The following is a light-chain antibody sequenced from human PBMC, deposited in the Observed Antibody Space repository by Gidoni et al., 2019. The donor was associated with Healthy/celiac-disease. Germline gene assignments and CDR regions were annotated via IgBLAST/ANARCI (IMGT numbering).Light chain of an antibody. CDR3: QQSYSTPFT. Sequence: LQMTQSPSSLSASVGDRVTITCRASQSISSYLNWYQQKPGKAPKLLIYAASSLQSGVPSRFSGSGSGTDFTLTISSLQPEDIATYYCQQSYSTPFTFGGGTKVEIK. CDR1: QSISSY. J-gene: IGKJ4*01. V-gene: IGKV1-39*01. CDR2: AAS.